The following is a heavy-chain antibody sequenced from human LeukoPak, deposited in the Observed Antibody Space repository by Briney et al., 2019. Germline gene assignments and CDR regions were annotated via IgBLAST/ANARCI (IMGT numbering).Heavy chain of an antibody. CDR3: ARDGTTRNYYGMDV. V-gene: IGHV3-33*01. J-gene: IGHJ6*02. CDR2: IWYDGSNK. CDR1: GFTFSSYG. D-gene: IGHD4-11*01. Sequence: GGSLRLSCAASGFTFSSYGMHWVRQAPGKGLEWVAVIWYDGSNKYYADSVKGRFTISRDNSKNTLYLQMNSLRAEDTAVYYCARDGTTRNYYGMDVWGQGTTVTVSS.